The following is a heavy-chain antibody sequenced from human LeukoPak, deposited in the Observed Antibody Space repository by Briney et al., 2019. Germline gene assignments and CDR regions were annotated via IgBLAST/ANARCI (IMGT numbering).Heavy chain of an antibody. J-gene: IGHJ4*02. D-gene: IGHD3-22*01. CDR2: ISAYNGNT. Sequence: ASVKVSRNASGYTFTSYGISWVRQAPGQGLEWMGWISAYNGNTNYAQKLQGRVTMTTDTSTSTAYMELRSLRYDDTAVYYCARGGDYYDSSGYSVFDYWGQGTLVTVSS. V-gene: IGHV1-18*01. CDR1: GYTFTSYG. CDR3: ARGGDYYDSSGYSVFDY.